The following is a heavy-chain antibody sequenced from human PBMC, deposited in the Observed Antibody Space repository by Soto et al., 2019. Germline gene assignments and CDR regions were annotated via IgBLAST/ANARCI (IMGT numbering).Heavy chain of an antibody. CDR3: ARGPYYYYFIDV. CDR2: MNPNSGNT. Sequence: ASVKVSCKASGYTFTSYDINWVRQATGQGLEWMGWMNPNSGNTGYARNFQGRVTMTRNTSISTAYMELSSLRSEDTAVYYCARGPYYYYFIDVWGQGTTVTVSS. CDR1: GYTFTSYD. V-gene: IGHV1-8*01. J-gene: IGHJ6*03.